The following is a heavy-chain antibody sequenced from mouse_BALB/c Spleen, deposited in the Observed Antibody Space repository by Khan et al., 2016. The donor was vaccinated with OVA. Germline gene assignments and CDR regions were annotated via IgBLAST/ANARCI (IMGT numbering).Heavy chain of an antibody. D-gene: IGHD1-1*02. J-gene: IGHJ4*01. V-gene: IGHV2-6-5*01. CDR1: GFSLTDYG. Sequence: QVQLKESGPGLVAPSQNLSITCTVSGFSLTDYGVSWIRPPPGKGLAWLGIIWGGGTTYYNSALRSRLSISKDTSKSQVFLKMNSLQTDDTAMYYCAKGLWSYYFALDYWGQGTSVTVSS. CDR3: AKGLWSYYFALDY. CDR2: IWGGGTT.